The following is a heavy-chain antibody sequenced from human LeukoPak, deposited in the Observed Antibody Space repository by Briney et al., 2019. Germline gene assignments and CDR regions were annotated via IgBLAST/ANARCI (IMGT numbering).Heavy chain of an antibody. CDR1: GFTFNNYA. Sequence: PGGSLRLSCAASGFTFNNYAMHWVRQAPGKGLEWVAVKSHDGSNKYYADSVKGRFTISRDNSKNTLYLQMNSLRAEDTAVYYCARDGGEQLVGPFDYWGQGTLVTVSS. CDR3: ARDGGEQLVGPFDY. D-gene: IGHD6-6*01. J-gene: IGHJ4*02. CDR2: KSHDGSNK. V-gene: IGHV3-30-3*01.